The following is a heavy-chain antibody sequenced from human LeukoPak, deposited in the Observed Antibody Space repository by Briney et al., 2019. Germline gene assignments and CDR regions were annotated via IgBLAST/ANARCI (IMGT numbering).Heavy chain of an antibody. J-gene: IGHJ6*02. V-gene: IGHV3-30*18. CDR3: AKEISSSWSYYYYYYGMDV. D-gene: IGHD6-13*01. CDR2: ISYDGSNK. Sequence: PGGSLRLSCAASGFTFSSYGMHWVRQAPGKGLEWVAVISYDGSNKYYADSVKGRFTISRDNSKNTLYLQMNSLRAEDTAMYYCAKEISSSWSYYYYYYGMDVWGQGTTVTVSS. CDR1: GFTFSSYG.